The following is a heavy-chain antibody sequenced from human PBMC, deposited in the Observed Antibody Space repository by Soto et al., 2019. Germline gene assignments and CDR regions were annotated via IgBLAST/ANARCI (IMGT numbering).Heavy chain of an antibody. CDR2: IYYSGST. J-gene: IGHJ6*03. Sequence: SETLSLTCTVSGCSISSSSYYWGWIRQPPGKGLEWIGSIYYSGSTYYNPSLKSRVTISVDTSKNQFSLKLSSVTAADTAVYYCARPYGSGSYYNRVYYYYYYMDVWGKGTTVTVSS. CDR1: GCSISSSSYY. V-gene: IGHV4-39*01. D-gene: IGHD3-10*01. CDR3: ARPYGSGSYYNRVYYYYYYMDV.